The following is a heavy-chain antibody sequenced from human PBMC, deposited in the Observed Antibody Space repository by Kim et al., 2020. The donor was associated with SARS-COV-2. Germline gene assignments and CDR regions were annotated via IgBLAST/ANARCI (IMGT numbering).Heavy chain of an antibody. Sequence: ASVKVSCKVSGYTLTELSMHWVRQAPGKGLERMGGFDPEDGETIYAQKFQGRVTMTEDTSTDTAYMELSSLRSEDTAVYYCATGVSVAGRSSDYYYYYGMDVWGQGTTVTVSS. D-gene: IGHD6-19*01. CDR3: ATGVSVAGRSSDYYYYYGMDV. V-gene: IGHV1-24*01. CDR1: GYTLTELS. CDR2: FDPEDGET. J-gene: IGHJ6*02.